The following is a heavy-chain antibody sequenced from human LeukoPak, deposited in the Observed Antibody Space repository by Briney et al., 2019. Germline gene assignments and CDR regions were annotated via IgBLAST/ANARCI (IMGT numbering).Heavy chain of an antibody. V-gene: IGHV1-2*02. CDR1: EYTFTGYY. D-gene: IGHD5-18*01. CDR3: ARAVDTAMGA. CDR2: INPNSGDT. Sequence: GASVKVSCKTSEYTFTGYYMHWVRQAPGQGLEWMGWINPNSGDTNYAQKFQGRVTMTRDTSISTAYMELSRLRSDDTAVYYCARAVDTAMGAWGQGTLVTVSS. J-gene: IGHJ5*02.